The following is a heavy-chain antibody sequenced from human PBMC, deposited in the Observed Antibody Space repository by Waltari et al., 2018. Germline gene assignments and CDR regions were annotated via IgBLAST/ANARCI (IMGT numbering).Heavy chain of an antibody. CDR3: VRNDGSVYGKFDC. V-gene: IGHV3-74*01. CDR1: GLTFSSDW. CDR2: ISPEGTKT. J-gene: IGHJ4*02. D-gene: IGHD1-1*01. Sequence: EVQLVESGGDLVQPGGSLRLSCATSGLTFSSDWMHWVRQPSGKGLVWVSRISPEGTKTYSADSVKGRFSISRDNAKNTLYLQMNTLKVEDTATYYCVRNDGSVYGKFDCWGQGTPVTVSS.